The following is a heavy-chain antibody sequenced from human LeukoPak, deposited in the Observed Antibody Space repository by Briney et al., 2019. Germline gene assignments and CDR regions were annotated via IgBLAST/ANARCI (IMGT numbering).Heavy chain of an antibody. J-gene: IGHJ4*02. D-gene: IGHD3-10*01. CDR3: ARNPMREYDFDY. CDR1: GFTFYYIA. V-gene: IGHV3-30-3*01. Sequence: PGGSLRLSCAAYGFTFYYIAMHWVRQAPGKGLGWVAVISKDGNKKYYADSVEGRFTVSRDNYKSTLYLQMNSLRDEDTAVYYCARNPMREYDFDYWGQGTLVTVSS. CDR2: ISKDGNKK.